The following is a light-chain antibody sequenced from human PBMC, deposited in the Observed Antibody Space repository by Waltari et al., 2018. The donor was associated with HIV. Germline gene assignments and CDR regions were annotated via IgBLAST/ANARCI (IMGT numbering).Light chain of an antibody. V-gene: IGKV1-5*03. Sequence: DIQLTQSPSTLPASVGDRVIITCRASQSISTWLAWYQQKPGRAPKLLIYKASNLESGVPPRFSGSGSGTEFTLTISSLQTDDFATYYCQHYNSYSWTFGQGTKVEI. J-gene: IGKJ1*01. CDR1: QSISTW. CDR3: QHYNSYSWT. CDR2: KAS.